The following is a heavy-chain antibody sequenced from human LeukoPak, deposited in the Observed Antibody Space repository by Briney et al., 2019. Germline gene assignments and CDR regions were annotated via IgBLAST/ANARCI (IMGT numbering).Heavy chain of an antibody. Sequence: PGGSLRLSCAASGFTFSSHGIHRVRQAPGKGLEWVAFIRSDGTNKYYVDSVKGRFTISRDNSKNSLYLQMNTLSAEDTAVYYCVASGYGYWGQGTLVTVSS. CDR1: GFTFSSHG. J-gene: IGHJ4*02. V-gene: IGHV3-30*02. D-gene: IGHD3-22*01. CDR3: VASGYGY. CDR2: IRSDGTNK.